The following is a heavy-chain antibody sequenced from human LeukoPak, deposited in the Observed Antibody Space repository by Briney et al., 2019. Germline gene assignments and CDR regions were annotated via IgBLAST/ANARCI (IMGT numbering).Heavy chain of an antibody. D-gene: IGHD1-1*01. J-gene: IGHJ6*03. V-gene: IGHV3-15*01. CDR1: GFTFSNAW. CDR2: IKSKTDGGTT. CDR3: TTRVPGYYYYYMDV. Sequence: GGSLRLSCAASGFTFSNAWMSWVRQAPGKGLEWVGRIKSKTDGGTTDYAAPVKGRFTISRDDSKNTLYLQMHSLQTEDTAVYYCTTRVPGYYYYYMDVWGKGTTVTVSS.